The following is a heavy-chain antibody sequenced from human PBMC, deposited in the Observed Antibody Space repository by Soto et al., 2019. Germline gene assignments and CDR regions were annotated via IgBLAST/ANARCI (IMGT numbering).Heavy chain of an antibody. CDR2: IIPILGIA. D-gene: IGHD2-15*01. J-gene: IGHJ4*02. CDR1: GGTFSSYT. V-gene: IGHV1-69*02. Sequence: QVQLVQSGAEVKKPGSSVKVSCKASGGTFSSYTISWVRQAPGQGLEWMGRIIPILGIANYAQKFQGRVTITADNSTSTAYMELSSLRSEDTAVYYCASPRGYCSGGSCYESDFDYWGQGTLVTVSS. CDR3: ASPRGYCSGGSCYESDFDY.